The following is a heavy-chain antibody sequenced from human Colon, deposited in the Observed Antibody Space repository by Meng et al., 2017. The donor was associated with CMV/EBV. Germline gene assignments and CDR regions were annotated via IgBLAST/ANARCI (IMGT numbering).Heavy chain of an antibody. CDR2: ISASGGDM. CDR1: GFTFSNYA. D-gene: IGHD2-15*01. CDR3: AKGVSGPLYYFDY. J-gene: IGHJ4*02. V-gene: IGHV3-23*01. Sequence: GGSLRLSCAASGFTFSNYAMRWVRQALGKGLEWVSSISASGGDMFYADSVRGRFTISRDNSKNTVFLQMKGLRADDTAVYYCAKGVSGPLYYFDYWGQGMLVTVSS.